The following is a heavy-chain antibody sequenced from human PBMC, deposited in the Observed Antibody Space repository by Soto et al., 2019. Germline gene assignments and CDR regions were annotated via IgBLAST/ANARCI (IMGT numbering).Heavy chain of an antibody. CDR1: GYSFTDYH. J-gene: IGHJ6*02. Sequence: ASVKVSCKASGYSFTDYHIHWVRQPPGQGLEWLGRINPKSGGTSTAQKFQGWVTMTTDTSISTASMELTRLTSDDTAIYYCARGDSTDCSNGVCSFFYNHDMDVWGQGTTVTVS. V-gene: IGHV1-2*04. D-gene: IGHD2-8*01. CDR3: ARGDSTDCSNGVCSFFYNHDMDV. CDR2: INPKSGGT.